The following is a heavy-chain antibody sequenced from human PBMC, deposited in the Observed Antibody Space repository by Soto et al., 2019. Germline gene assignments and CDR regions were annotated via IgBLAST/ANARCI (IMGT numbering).Heavy chain of an antibody. D-gene: IGHD2-8*01. CDR2: IYSGGST. J-gene: IGHJ4*02. CDR3: ARDGKGAAYTHGPYYFDH. Sequence: GGSLRLSCAASGFTVSSNYMSWVRQAPGKGLEWVSVIYSGGSTYYADSVKGRFIISRDDSKNTLFLQMNSLRDDDTAIYYCARDGKGAAYTHGPYYFDHWGRGALVTVSS. CDR1: GFTVSSNY. V-gene: IGHV3-66*01.